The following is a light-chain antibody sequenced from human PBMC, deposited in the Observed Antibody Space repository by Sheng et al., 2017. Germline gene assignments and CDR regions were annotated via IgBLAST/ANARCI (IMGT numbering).Light chain of an antibody. CDR1: QSVSSN. Sequence: EIVMTQSPATLSVSPGERATLSCRASQSVSSNLAWYQQKPGQSPRLLIYGASTRATGIPARFSGSGSGTEFTLTISSLQSEDFAVYYCQQYIDWWTFGQGTKVEI. J-gene: IGKJ1*01. CDR3: QQYIDWWT. V-gene: IGKV3-15*01. CDR2: GAS.